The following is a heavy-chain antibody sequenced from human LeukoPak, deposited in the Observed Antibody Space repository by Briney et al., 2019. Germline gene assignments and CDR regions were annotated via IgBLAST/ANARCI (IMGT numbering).Heavy chain of an antibody. Sequence: ASVKVSCKASGYTFINYYIHWVRQAPGQGLEWLGLINPNGGSTNPAPKFRGRVTLTRDVSSSTAYMKLSSLRSEDTAVYYCARAAVSGGVSTYLLHSWGQGTLVTVSS. CDR2: INPNGGST. CDR3: ARAAVSGGVSTYLLHS. CDR1: GYTFINYY. D-gene: IGHD3-16*01. V-gene: IGHV1-46*01. J-gene: IGHJ1*01.